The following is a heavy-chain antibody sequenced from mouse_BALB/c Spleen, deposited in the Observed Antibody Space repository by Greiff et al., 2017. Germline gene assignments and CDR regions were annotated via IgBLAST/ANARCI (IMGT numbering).Heavy chain of an antibody. Sequence: EVKLVESGPGLVKPSQSLSLTCTVTGYSITSDYAWNWIRQFPGNKLEWMGYISYSGSTSYNPSLKSRISITRDTSKNQFFLQLNSVTTEDTATYYCARGGLLRVNYYAMDYWGQGTSVTVSS. CDR3: ARGGLLRVNYYAMDY. V-gene: IGHV3-2*02. D-gene: IGHD2-3*01. CDR2: ISYSGST. J-gene: IGHJ4*01. CDR1: GYSITSDYA.